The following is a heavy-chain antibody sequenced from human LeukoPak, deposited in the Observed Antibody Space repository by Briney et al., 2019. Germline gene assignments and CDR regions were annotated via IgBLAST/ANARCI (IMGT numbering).Heavy chain of an antibody. Sequence: PSETLSLTCTVSGGSISSYYWSWLRQPPGKGLEWIGYIYYSGSTNYNPSLKSRVTISVDTSKNQFSLKLSSVTAADTAVYYCARTGYYRKDFDYWGQGTLVTVSS. D-gene: IGHD3-9*01. V-gene: IGHV4-59*01. CDR1: GGSISSYY. CDR3: ARTGYYRKDFDY. J-gene: IGHJ4*02. CDR2: IYYSGST.